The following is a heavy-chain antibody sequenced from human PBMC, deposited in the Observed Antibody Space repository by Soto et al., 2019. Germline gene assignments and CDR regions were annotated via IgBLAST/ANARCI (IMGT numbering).Heavy chain of an antibody. CDR1: GFTFSDYY. D-gene: IGHD1-7*01. J-gene: IGHJ5*02. V-gene: IGHV3-11*06. CDR2: ISSSSSYT. Sequence: GGSLRLSCAASGFTFSDYYMSWIRQAPGKGLEWVSYISSSSSYTNYADSVKGRFTISRDNAKNSLYLQMNSLGAEDTAVYYCAREPTGTTFWFDPWGQGTLVTVSS. CDR3: AREPTGTTFWFDP.